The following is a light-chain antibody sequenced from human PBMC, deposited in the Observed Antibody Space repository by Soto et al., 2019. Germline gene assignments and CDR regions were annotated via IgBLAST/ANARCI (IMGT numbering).Light chain of an antibody. CDR1: QSVSSSY. V-gene: IGKV3-15*01. Sequence: ETVMTQSPGTLSLSPGERATLSCRASQSVSSSYLAWYQQKPGRAPRLLIYGASTRATGIPARFSGSGSGTEFTLTISSLQSEDFAVYYCQQYNNWPQTFGQGTKVDIK. J-gene: IGKJ1*01. CDR2: GAS. CDR3: QQYNNWPQT.